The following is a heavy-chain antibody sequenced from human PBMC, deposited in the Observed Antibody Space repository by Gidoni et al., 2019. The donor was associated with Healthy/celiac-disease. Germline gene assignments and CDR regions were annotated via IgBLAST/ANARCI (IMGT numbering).Heavy chain of an antibody. CDR1: GGSISSGGYY. V-gene: IGHV4-31*03. CDR2: IYYSGST. Sequence: QVQLQESGPGLVTPSPTLSLTCTVSGGSISSGGYYWSWIRQHPGKGLEWIGYIYYSGSTYYNPSLKSRVTISVDTSKNQFSLKLSSVTAADTAVYYCASNLYGDYVGGLSNWGQGTLVTVSS. D-gene: IGHD4-17*01. J-gene: IGHJ4*02. CDR3: ASNLYGDYVGGLSN.